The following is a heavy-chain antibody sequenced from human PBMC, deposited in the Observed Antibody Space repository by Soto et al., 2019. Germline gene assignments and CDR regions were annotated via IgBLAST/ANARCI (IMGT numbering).Heavy chain of an antibody. CDR3: AKDPWGTVTGAFDI. D-gene: IGHD4-17*01. CDR2: IRGSGGST. Sequence: GGSLRLSCAASGFTFTYYAMSWVRQAPGKGLEWVSTIRGSGGSTYYADSVKGRFTISRDNSKNTLYLQMNSLRAEDTAVYHCAKDPWGTVTGAFDIWGRGTMVTVSS. V-gene: IGHV3-23*01. J-gene: IGHJ3*02. CDR1: GFTFTYYA.